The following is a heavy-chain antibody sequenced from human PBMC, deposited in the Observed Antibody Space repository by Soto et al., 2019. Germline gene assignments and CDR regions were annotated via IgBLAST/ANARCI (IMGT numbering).Heavy chain of an antibody. D-gene: IGHD3-22*01. V-gene: IGHV4-59*01. Sequence: SETLSLTCTVSGGSISSYYWSWIRQPPGKGLEWIGYIYYSGSTNYNPSLKSRVTISVDTSKNQFSLKLSSVTAADTAVYYCARVGYYDSSGYLFDYWGQGTLFTVSS. CDR1: GGSISSYY. J-gene: IGHJ4*02. CDR3: ARVGYYDSSGYLFDY. CDR2: IYYSGST.